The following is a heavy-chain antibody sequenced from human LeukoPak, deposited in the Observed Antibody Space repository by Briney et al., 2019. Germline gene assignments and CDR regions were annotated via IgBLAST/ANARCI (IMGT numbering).Heavy chain of an antibody. CDR2: ITGSGGGI. D-gene: IGHD1-20*01. V-gene: IGHV3-23*01. Sequence: GGSLRLSCAASGFIFSNFAMSWVRQAPGKGLEWVSAITGSGGGIYYADSVEGRFTISRDQSKNTLYLQMNSLRAEDTAVYYCVKESQYNWNDGNFDYWGQGTLVTVSS. J-gene: IGHJ4*02. CDR3: VKESQYNWNDGNFDY. CDR1: GFIFSNFA.